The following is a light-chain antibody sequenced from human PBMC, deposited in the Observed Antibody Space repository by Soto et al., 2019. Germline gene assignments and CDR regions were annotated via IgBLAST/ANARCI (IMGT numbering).Light chain of an antibody. V-gene: IGLV1-40*01. CDR3: QAYDYSLTAFV. CDR1: NSNLGAGYD. Sequence: QFVLTQPPSVSGVPGQRVTISCTGNNSNLGAGYDVHWYQQLPGAAPKLVVFGNRNRPSGVPERFSGSKSGTSASLAITGLQAEDEADYYCQAYDYSLTAFVFGGGTKLTVL. CDR2: GNR. J-gene: IGLJ3*02.